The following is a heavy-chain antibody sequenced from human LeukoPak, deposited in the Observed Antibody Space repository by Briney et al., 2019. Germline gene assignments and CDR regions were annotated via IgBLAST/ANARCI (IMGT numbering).Heavy chain of an antibody. Sequence: SETLSLTCTVSGGSISSYYWSWIRQPAGKGLEWIGRIYASGNTNYNPSLKSRVTMSVDTSKNQFSLKLSSVTPADTAVYYCAGDLRLGELSLRYYFDYWGQGTLVTVSS. V-gene: IGHV4-4*07. J-gene: IGHJ4*02. D-gene: IGHD3-16*02. CDR2: IYASGNT. CDR1: GGSISSYY. CDR3: AGDLRLGELSLRYYFDY.